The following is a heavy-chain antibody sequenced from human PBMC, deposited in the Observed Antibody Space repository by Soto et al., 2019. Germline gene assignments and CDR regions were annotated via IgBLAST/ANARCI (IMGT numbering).Heavy chain of an antibody. V-gene: IGHV1-18*01. CDR2: ISAYNGNT. J-gene: IGHJ5*02. CDR1: GYTFTSYG. D-gene: IGHD3-9*01. Sequence: ASVKVSCKASGYTFTSYGISWVRQAPGQGLEWMGWISAYNGNTNYAQKLQGRVTMTTDTSTSTAYMELRSLRSDDTAVYYCARFRLANYDILTGMGFDPWGQGTLVTV. CDR3: ARFRLANYDILTGMGFDP.